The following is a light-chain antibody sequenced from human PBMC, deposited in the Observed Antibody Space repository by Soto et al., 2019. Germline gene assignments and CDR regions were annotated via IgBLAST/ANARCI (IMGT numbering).Light chain of an antibody. CDR2: EAS. J-gene: IGKJ4*01. CDR3: QHLNNYPLT. Sequence: DIQLTQSPSFLSASVGDRVTITCRASQGISSYLLWYQQKPGKAPELLIYEASTLQSGVPSRFSSSGSGTEFTLTISSLQPEDFATYYCQHLNNYPLTFGGGTEVEIK. CDR1: QGISSY. V-gene: IGKV1-9*01.